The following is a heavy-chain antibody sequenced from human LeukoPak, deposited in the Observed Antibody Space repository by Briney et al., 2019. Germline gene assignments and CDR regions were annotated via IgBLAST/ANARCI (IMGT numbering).Heavy chain of an antibody. Sequence: PSETLSLTCTVSGGSISSGGYYWSWIRQDPGKGLEWIGYIYCSGSTYYNPSLKSRVTISVDTSKNQFSLKLSSVTAADTAVYYCARDIYDILTGYYAFDIWGQGTMVTVSS. D-gene: IGHD3-9*01. J-gene: IGHJ3*02. CDR2: IYCSGST. CDR1: GGSISSGGYY. V-gene: IGHV4-31*03. CDR3: ARDIYDILTGYYAFDI.